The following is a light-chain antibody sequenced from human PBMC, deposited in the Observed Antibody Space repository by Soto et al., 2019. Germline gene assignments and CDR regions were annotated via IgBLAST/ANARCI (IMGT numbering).Light chain of an antibody. CDR3: QQYNRSPT. J-gene: IGKJ4*01. CDR2: DVS. V-gene: IGKV1-5*01. CDR1: ESVSTY. Sequence: DIQMTQSPSTLSASVGDRVSFTCRTSESVSTYLAWYQQKPGKAPNLLIYDVSILESGVPSRFRGSGSGTEFTLTISSLQPDDFATYYCQQYNRSPTFGGGTKVEVK.